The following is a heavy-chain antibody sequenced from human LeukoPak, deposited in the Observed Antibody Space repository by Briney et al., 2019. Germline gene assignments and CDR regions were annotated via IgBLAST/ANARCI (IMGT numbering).Heavy chain of an antibody. J-gene: IGHJ4*02. CDR2: INYSGRT. V-gene: IGHV4-39*01. CDR3: ARLTVGYCGGGSCAGWDY. Sequence: SETLSLTCTVSGGSISSGGYYWSWIRQPPGKGLEWIGSINYSGRTYYNPSLKSRVTISVDTSKNQFSVKLSSVTAADTTVYYCARLTVGYCGGGSCAGWDYWGQGTLVTVSS. CDR1: GGSISSGGYY. D-gene: IGHD2-15*01.